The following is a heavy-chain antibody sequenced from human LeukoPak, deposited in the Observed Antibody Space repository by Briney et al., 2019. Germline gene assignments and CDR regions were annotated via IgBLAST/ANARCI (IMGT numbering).Heavy chain of an antibody. J-gene: IGHJ5*02. D-gene: IGHD1-26*01. CDR1: GFTFSAYS. V-gene: IGHV3-21*01. CDR3: AGDFRYSGSYHHWFDP. Sequence: GGSLRLSCAASGFTFSAYSINWVRQAPGRGLEWVSSISSSGTYIYYADSVKGRFTISRDNAKNSLSLQMNSLRAEDTAVYYCAGDFRYSGSYHHWFDPWGQGTLVTVSS. CDR2: ISSSGTYI.